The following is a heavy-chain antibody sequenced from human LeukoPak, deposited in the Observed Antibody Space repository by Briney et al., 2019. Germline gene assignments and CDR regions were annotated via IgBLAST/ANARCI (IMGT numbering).Heavy chain of an antibody. CDR2: IWHSGHT. Sequence: SETLSLTCAVSGGSISSGDYSWSWIRQPPGSGLEWIGYIWHSGHTNYNPSLRSQVTISLARSNSQFSLRLSSVTAADTAVYYCARARESMATAGSYFDYWGQGTLVTVSS. V-gene: IGHV4-30-2*01. D-gene: IGHD6-13*01. CDR1: GGSISSGDYS. J-gene: IGHJ4*02. CDR3: ARARESMATAGSYFDY.